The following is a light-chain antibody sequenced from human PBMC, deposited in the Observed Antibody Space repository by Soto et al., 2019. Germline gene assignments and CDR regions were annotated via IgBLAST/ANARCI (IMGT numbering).Light chain of an antibody. CDR1: QRVRSNY. Sequence: EIVLTQSPGTLSLSPGERATLSCRASQRVRSNYLAWYQQKPGQAPRLLIYDASSRATGIPDRFSGSGSGTDFTLTISRLEPEDFAVYYCQQYGRSPYIFGQGTKLEIK. V-gene: IGKV3-20*01. CDR2: DAS. CDR3: QQYGRSPYI. J-gene: IGKJ2*01.